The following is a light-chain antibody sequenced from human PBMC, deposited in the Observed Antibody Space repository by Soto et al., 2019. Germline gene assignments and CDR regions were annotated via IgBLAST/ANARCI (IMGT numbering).Light chain of an antibody. CDR3: SSYTSSSTWV. CDR2: EVS. Sequence: QSALTQPASVSGPPGQSITISCTGTSSDVGGYDYVSWYQQHPGKAPKPMIYEVSNRPSGVSNRFSGSKSGNTASLTISGLQAEDEADHYCSSYTSSSTWVFGGGTKLTVL. V-gene: IGLV2-14*01. CDR1: SSDVGGYDY. J-gene: IGLJ3*02.